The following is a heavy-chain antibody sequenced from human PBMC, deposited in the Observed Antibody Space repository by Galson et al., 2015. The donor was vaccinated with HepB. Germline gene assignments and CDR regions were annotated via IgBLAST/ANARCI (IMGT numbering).Heavy chain of an antibody. CDR2: ISSSSSTI. D-gene: IGHD3-16*02. CDR1: GFTFSSYS. J-gene: IGHJ4*02. CDR3: ARGEYDYVWGSYRSEVPFDY. Sequence: SLRLSCAASGFTFSSYSMNWVRQAPGKGLEWVSYISSSSSTIYYADSVKGRFTISRDNAKNSLYLQMNSLRAEDTAVYYCARGEYDYVWGSYRSEVPFDYWGQGTLVTVSS. V-gene: IGHV3-48*04.